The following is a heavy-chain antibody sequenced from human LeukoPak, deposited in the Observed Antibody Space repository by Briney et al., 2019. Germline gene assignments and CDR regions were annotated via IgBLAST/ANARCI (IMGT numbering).Heavy chain of an antibody. Sequence: APVKVSCKASGGTFSSYTISWVRQAPGQGLEWMGRIIPILGIANYAQKFQGRVTITADKSTSTAYMELSSLRSEDTAVYYCARDNGYCSGGSCYWNWFGPWGQGTLVTVSS. CDR3: ARDNGYCSGGSCYWNWFGP. J-gene: IGHJ5*02. CDR1: GGTFSSYT. V-gene: IGHV1-69*04. CDR2: IIPILGIA. D-gene: IGHD2-15*01.